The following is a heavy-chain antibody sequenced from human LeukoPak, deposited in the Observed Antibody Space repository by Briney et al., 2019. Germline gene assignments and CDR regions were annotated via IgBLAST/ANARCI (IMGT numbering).Heavy chain of an antibody. Sequence: SVKVSCKASGGTFSSYAISWVRQAPGQGLEWMGGIIPIFGTANYAQKFQGRVTITADESTSTAYMELSSLRSEDTAVYYCARGLVVVDPGPYYFDYWGQGPLVTVSS. V-gene: IGHV1-69*13. CDR3: ARGLVVVDPGPYYFDY. CDR2: IIPIFGTA. CDR1: GGTFSSYA. D-gene: IGHD3-22*01. J-gene: IGHJ4*02.